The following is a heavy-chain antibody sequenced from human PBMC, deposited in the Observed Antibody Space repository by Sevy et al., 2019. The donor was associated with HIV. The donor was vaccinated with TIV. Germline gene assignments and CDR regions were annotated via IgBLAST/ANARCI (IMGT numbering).Heavy chain of an antibody. CDR3: ARGPSNYCTNCVCSS. CDR2: MNPNSGNT. Sequence: ASVKVSCKASGYTFTSYDINWVRQATGQGLEWMGWMNPNSGNTGYAQKFQGRVTMTRNTSISTAYMELSSLRSEDTAVYYSARGPSNYCTNCVCSSWGQGTLVTVSS. V-gene: IGHV1-8*01. D-gene: IGHD2-8*01. J-gene: IGHJ4*02. CDR1: GYTFTSYD.